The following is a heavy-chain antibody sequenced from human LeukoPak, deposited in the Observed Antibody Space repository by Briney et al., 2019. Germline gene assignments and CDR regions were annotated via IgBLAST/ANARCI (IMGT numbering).Heavy chain of an antibody. CDR1: GFTFSSYA. D-gene: IGHD3-10*01. V-gene: IGHV3-23*01. CDR3: AKDASRFGELSPRPFDY. J-gene: IGHJ4*02. CDR2: ISGSGGST. Sequence: GGSLRLSCAASGFTFSSYAMSWVRQAPGKGLEWVSAISGSGGSTYYADSVKGRFTISRDNSKNTLYLQMNSLRAEDTAVYYWAKDASRFGELSPRPFDYWGQGTLVTVSS.